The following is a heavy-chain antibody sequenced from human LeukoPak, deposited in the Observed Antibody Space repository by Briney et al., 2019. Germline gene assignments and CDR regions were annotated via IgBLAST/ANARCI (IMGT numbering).Heavy chain of an antibody. CDR1: GGSFSGYY. Sequence: SETLSLTCAVYGGSFSGYYWSWIRQPPGKGLEWIGEINHSGSTNYNPSLKSRVTVSVDTSKNQFSLKLSSVTAADTAVYYCARAAMSIAAASYYFDYWGQGTLVTVSS. CDR3: ARAAMSIAAASYYFDY. D-gene: IGHD6-13*01. CDR2: INHSGST. V-gene: IGHV4-34*01. J-gene: IGHJ4*02.